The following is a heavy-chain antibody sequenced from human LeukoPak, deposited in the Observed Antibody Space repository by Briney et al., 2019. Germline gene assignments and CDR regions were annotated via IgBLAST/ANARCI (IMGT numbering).Heavy chain of an antibody. CDR1: GGTFSSYA. CDR3: ARDGYSYDGWFDP. D-gene: IGHD5-18*01. Sequence: SVKVSCKASGGTFSSYAISWVRQAPGQGLEWMGRIIPIFGTANYAQKFQGRVTITTDESTTTAYMELSSLRSEDTAVYYCARDGYSYDGWFDPWGQGTLVTVSS. CDR2: IIPIFGTA. J-gene: IGHJ5*02. V-gene: IGHV1-69*05.